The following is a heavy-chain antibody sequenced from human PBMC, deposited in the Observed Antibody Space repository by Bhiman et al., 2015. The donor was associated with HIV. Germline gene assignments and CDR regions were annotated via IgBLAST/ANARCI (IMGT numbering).Heavy chain of an antibody. CDR3: ARERAVAGYYYGMDV. J-gene: IGHJ6*02. V-gene: IGHV3-74*01. CDR1: GFTFSRYT. CDR2: INTDGSIT. Sequence: EVQLVESGGGLVKPGGSLRLSCAASGFTFSRYTMSWVRQAPGKGLVWVSRINTDGSITTNADSVKGRFTISRDNARNTMYLQMNSLRVEDTAVYYCARERAVAGYYYGMDVWGQGITVTVSS. D-gene: IGHD6-19*01.